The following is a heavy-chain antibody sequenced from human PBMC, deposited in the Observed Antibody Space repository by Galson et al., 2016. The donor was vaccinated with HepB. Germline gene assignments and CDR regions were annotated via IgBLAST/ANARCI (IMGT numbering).Heavy chain of an antibody. CDR2: ISTSGSTI. Sequence: SLRLSCAASAFTFSSYEMNWVRQAPGKGLEWVSYISTSGSTIYYADSVKGRFTMSRDNAKNSLYLQMNSLRAEDTAVYYCARRDCSSSSYNLDYWGQGTLVTVSS. CDR1: AFTFSSYE. J-gene: IGHJ4*02. CDR3: ARRDCSSSSYNLDY. D-gene: IGHD2-2*01. V-gene: IGHV3-48*03.